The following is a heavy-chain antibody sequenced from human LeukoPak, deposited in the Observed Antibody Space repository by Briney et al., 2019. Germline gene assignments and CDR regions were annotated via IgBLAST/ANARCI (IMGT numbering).Heavy chain of an antibody. D-gene: IGHD4-17*01. V-gene: IGHV1-69*05. CDR1: GGTFSSYA. J-gene: IGHJ6*03. CDR3: ARDDYGDYRYYYYMDV. CDR2: IIPISGTA. Sequence: SVKVSXKASGGTFSSYAISWVRQAPGQGLEWMGGIIPISGTANYAQKFQGRVTITTDESTSTAYMELSSLRSEDTAVYYCARDDYGDYRYYYYMDVWGKGTTVTVSS.